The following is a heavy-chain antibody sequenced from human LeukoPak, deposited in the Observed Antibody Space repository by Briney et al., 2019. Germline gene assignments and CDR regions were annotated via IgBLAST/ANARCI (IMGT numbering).Heavy chain of an antibody. Sequence: SETLSLTCTVSGGSISSGGYYWRWIRQHPGKGLEWIGYIYYSGSTYYNPSLKSRVTISVDTSKNQFSLKLSSVTAADTAVYYCARAAWFGELLAAFDIWGQGTMVTVSS. D-gene: IGHD3-10*01. CDR3: ARAAWFGELLAAFDI. CDR1: GGSISSGGYY. J-gene: IGHJ3*02. V-gene: IGHV4-31*03. CDR2: IYYSGST.